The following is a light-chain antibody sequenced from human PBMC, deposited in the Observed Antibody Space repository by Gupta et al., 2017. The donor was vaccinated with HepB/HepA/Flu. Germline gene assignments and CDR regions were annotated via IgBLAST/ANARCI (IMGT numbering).Light chain of an antibody. J-gene: IGKJ4*01. V-gene: IGKV3-15*01. Sequence: EIVMTQSPATLSVSPGERATLSCRASQSISTNLAWYQQKPDQAPRLLIYGSFTRATGIPARFSGSGSGTEFTLTISSLQSEDFAVYFCQKYNNWPLTFGGGTKVEIK. CDR1: QSISTN. CDR3: QKYNNWPLT. CDR2: GSF.